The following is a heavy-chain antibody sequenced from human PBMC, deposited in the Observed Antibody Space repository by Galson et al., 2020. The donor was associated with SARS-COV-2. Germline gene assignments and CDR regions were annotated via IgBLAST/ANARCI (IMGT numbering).Heavy chain of an antibody. CDR1: GASISSSNYY. CDR3: ASPPFYSSNYYD. V-gene: IGHV4-39*01. CDR2: IYYSGTT. J-gene: IGHJ4*02. D-gene: IGHD3-3*01. Sequence: SETLSLTCTVSGASISSSNYYWGWIRQPPGKGPEWIGSIYYSGTTYYNPSLKSRVTISADVSKNQFSLKLTSVTAADTAVYYCASPPFYSSNYYDWGPGTLVTVSS.